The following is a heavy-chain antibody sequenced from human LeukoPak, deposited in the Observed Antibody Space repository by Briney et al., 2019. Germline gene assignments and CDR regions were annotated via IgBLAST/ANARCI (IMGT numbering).Heavy chain of an antibody. D-gene: IGHD3-3*01. CDR2: IYQSGSGSS. Sequence: ASETLSLTCSVSGGSIISTNYYWGWIRQPPGKGLEWIGSIYQSGSGSSYYNPSLKSRVPISGDTSKNHFVLRLSSVTAADTAVYYCASTLRFLPYRRFDYWGQGTLVTVPS. V-gene: IGHV4-39*02. J-gene: IGHJ4*02. CDR3: ASTLRFLPYRRFDY. CDR1: GGSIISTNYY.